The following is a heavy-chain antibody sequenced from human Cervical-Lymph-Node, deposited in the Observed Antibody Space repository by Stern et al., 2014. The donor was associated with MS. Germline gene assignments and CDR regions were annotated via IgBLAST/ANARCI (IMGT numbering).Heavy chain of an antibody. CDR1: GYTLPELS. J-gene: IGHJ6*02. CDR3: ATDRDDFRSGYSAPTKGYGLDV. V-gene: IGHV1-24*01. D-gene: IGHD3-3*01. CDR2: FDPEDGET. Sequence: QVPLVESGAEVKKPGASVKVSCKVSGYTLPELSMHWVRQAPGKGLEWMGGFDPEDGETIYAQKVQGRVTMTEDTSTDTAYMELSSLRSEDTAVYYCATDRDDFRSGYSAPTKGYGLDVWGQGTTVTVTS.